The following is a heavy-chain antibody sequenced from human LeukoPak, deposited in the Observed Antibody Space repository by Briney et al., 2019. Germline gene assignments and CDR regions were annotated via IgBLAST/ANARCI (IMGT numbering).Heavy chain of an antibody. V-gene: IGHV4-39*07. CDR2: IYYSGST. Sequence: SETLSLTCTVSGGSISSSSYYWGWIRQPPGKGLEWIGSIYYSGSTYYNPSLKSRVTISVDTSKNQFSLKLSSVTAADTAVYYCARAPGGGWFDPWGQGTLVTVSS. CDR1: GGSISSSSYY. CDR3: ARAPGGGWFDP. D-gene: IGHD3-10*01. J-gene: IGHJ5*02.